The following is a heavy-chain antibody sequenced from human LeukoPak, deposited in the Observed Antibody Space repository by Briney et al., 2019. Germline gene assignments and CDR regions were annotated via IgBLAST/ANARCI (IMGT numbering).Heavy chain of an antibody. CDR1: GYTFTSYD. CDR3: ARDGDRLLRSFDY. Sequence: ASVKVSYKASGYTFTSYDINWVRQATGQGLEWMGWMNPNSGNTGYAQKFQGRVTITRNTSISTAYMELSSLRSEDTAVYYCARDGDRLLRSFDYWGQGTLVTVSS. V-gene: IGHV1-8*03. J-gene: IGHJ4*02. CDR2: MNPNSGNT. D-gene: IGHD3-3*01.